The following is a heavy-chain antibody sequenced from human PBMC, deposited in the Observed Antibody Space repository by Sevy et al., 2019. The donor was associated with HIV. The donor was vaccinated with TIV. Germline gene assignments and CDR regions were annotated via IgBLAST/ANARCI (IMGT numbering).Heavy chain of an antibody. Sequence: SETLSLTCAVYGGSFSGYYWSWIRQPPGKGLEWIGEISHSGSTNYNPSLKSRVTISVDTSKNQFSLKLSSVTAADTAVYYCARSRVVAATPRQRNWFDPWGQGTLVTVSS. J-gene: IGHJ5*02. CDR2: ISHSGST. V-gene: IGHV4-34*01. CDR1: GGSFSGYY. CDR3: ARSRVVAATPRQRNWFDP. D-gene: IGHD2-15*01.